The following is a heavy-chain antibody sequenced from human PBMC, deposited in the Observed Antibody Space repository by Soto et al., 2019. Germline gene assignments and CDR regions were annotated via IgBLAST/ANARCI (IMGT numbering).Heavy chain of an antibody. CDR3: ARAAVVTTKFDY. Sequence: GGSLRLACAASGFTFSIYARHWVRQAPGKGLWCVAVISYDGSNKYYADSVKGRSTNTGDNSKSTLYMQMNSLRAEDTTEYYWARAAVVTTKFDYWGQGTLVTVSS. CDR2: ISYDGSNK. J-gene: IGHJ4*02. CDR1: GFTFSIYA. D-gene: IGHD3-22*01. V-gene: IGHV3-30-3*01.